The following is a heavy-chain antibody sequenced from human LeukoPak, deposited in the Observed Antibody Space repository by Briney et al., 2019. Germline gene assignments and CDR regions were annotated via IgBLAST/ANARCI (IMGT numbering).Heavy chain of an antibody. CDR1: GFTFSSYS. D-gene: IGHD3-3*01. V-gene: IGHV3-48*01. J-gene: IGHJ4*02. Sequence: PGGSLRLSCAASGFTFSSYSMNWVRQAPGKGLEWVSYISSSSSTIYYADSVKGRFTISRDNAKNSLYLQMNSLRAEDTAVYYCARDVPYYDFWSGYSLDYWGQGTLVTVSS. CDR2: ISSSSSTI. CDR3: ARDVPYYDFWSGYSLDY.